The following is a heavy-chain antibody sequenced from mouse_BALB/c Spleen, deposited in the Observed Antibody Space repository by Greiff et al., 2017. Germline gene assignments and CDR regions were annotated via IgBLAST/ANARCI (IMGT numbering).Heavy chain of an antibody. CDR2: INPYNDGT. D-gene: IGHD1-1*01. J-gene: IGHJ2*01. Sequence: EVQLKESGPELVKPGASVKMSCKASGYTFTSYVMHWVKQKPGQGLEWIGYINPYNDGTKYNEKFKGKATLTSDKSSSTAYMELSSLTSEDAAVYYCARSWGTTTDYWGQGTTLTVSA. CDR1: GYTFTSYV. V-gene: IGHV1-14*01. CDR3: ARSWGTTTDY.